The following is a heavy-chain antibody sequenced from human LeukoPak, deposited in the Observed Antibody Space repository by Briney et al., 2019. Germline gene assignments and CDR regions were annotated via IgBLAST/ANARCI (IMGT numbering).Heavy chain of an antibody. CDR1: GFTASSNY. Sequence: PGGSLRLSRAASGFTASSNYMSWVRQAPGKGLEWVSVIYSGGDTYYADSVKGRFTISRDNSKNTLYLQMNSLRAEDTAVYYCARGLVAAGYFDLWGRGTLVTVSS. V-gene: IGHV3-53*01. CDR3: ARGLVAAGYFDL. CDR2: IYSGGDT. D-gene: IGHD2-2*01. J-gene: IGHJ2*01.